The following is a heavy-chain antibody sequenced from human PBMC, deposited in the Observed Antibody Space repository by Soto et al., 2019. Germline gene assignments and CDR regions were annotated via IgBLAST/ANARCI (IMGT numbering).Heavy chain of an antibody. J-gene: IGHJ4*02. CDR2: IDPRSGGT. V-gene: IGHV1-2*02. Sequence: GASVKVFCKVSGYPFTTYYIHWVRQAPGQGLEWMGWIDPRSGGTVYEQKFQGRVTMTRDTSISTVYMDLGGLTSDDTALYYCATDDYGIFPYWGQGSLVTVSS. CDR1: GYPFTTYY. CDR3: ATDDYGIFPY. D-gene: IGHD3-10*01.